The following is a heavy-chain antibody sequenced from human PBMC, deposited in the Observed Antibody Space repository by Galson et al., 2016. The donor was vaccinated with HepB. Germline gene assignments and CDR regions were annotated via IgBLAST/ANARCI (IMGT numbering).Heavy chain of an antibody. CDR2: VSYDGSNK. CDR1: GFTFSTYA. CDR3: ARNGVYYDHPGGYYFDY. V-gene: IGHV3-30*04. J-gene: IGHJ4*02. D-gene: IGHD3-22*01. Sequence: SLRLSCAASGFTFSTYAIHWVRQAPGKGLEWVAIVSYDGSNKYYADSVKGRFTISRDNSKNTLYLQMNSLRVEDTAVYYCARNGVYYDHPGGYYFDYWGQGTLVTVSS.